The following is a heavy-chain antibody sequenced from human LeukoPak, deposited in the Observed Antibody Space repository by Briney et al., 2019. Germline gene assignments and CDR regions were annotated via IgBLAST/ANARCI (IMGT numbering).Heavy chain of an antibody. D-gene: IGHD3-10*01. CDR2: IKQDGIEK. J-gene: IGHJ4*02. CDR3: ATKGGKNYYGSGSYSDY. CDR1: GFTFGSYW. Sequence: GGSLRLSCAASGFTFGSYWMSWVRQAPGKGLEWVANIKQDGIEKYYVDSVKGRFTISRDNAKNSLYLQMNSLRAEDTAVYYCATKGGKNYYGSGSYSDYWGQGTLVTVSS. V-gene: IGHV3-7*03.